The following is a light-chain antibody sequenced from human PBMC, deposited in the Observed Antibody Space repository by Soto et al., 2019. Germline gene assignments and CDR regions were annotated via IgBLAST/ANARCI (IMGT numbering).Light chain of an antibody. V-gene: IGKV3-15*01. CDR3: QQYNNWPPYT. Sequence: EIVMTQSPATLSVSPGERVTLSCRASQSVSSNLAWYQQKPGQAPRLLIYGASTRATGIPVRFSGSGSGTEFTLTYSSLQSEDFAVYCCQQYNNWPPYTFCQGTKLEIK. J-gene: IGKJ2*01. CDR1: QSVSSN. CDR2: GAS.